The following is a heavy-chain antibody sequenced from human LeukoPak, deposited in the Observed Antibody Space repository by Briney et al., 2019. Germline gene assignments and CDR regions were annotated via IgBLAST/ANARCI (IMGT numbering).Heavy chain of an antibody. Sequence: ASVKVSCKASGYTFTGYGISWVRQAPGQGLEWMGWISAYNGNTSYAQKVQGRVTMTTDASTSTAYMELRSLRSDDTAVYYCAREGYCTGGSCYNTNTADYWGQGTLVTVSS. J-gene: IGHJ4*02. CDR1: GYTFTGYG. CDR3: AREGYCTGGSCYNTNTADY. CDR2: ISAYNGNT. D-gene: IGHD2-15*01. V-gene: IGHV1-18*01.